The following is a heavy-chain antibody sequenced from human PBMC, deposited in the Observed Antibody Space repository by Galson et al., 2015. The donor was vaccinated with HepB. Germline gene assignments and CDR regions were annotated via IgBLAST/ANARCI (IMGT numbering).Heavy chain of an antibody. CDR3: ARAAHTSTRYLVYYYYGMDV. D-gene: IGHD1-1*01. CDR1: GGTFSSYA. CDR2: IIPIFGTA. J-gene: IGHJ6*02. Sequence: SVKVSCKASGGTFSSYAISWVRQAPGQGLEWMGGIIPIFGTANYAQKFQGRVTITADKSTSTAYMELSSLRSEDTAVYYCARAAHTSTRYLVYYYYGMDVWGQGTTVTVSS. V-gene: IGHV1-69*06.